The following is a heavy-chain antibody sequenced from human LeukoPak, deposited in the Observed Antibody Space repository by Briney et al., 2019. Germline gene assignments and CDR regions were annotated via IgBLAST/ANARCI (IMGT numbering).Heavy chain of an antibody. V-gene: IGHV3-53*01. CDR2: IYSGGST. CDR1: GXAVSSNY. D-gene: IGHD2-2*01. J-gene: IGHJ4*02. Sequence: GGSLRLSCTASGXAVSSNYMSWVRQAPGKGLEWVSVIYSGGSTYYADSVKGRFTISRDNSKNTVYLQMNSLRAEDTAVYYCARGPAAHFDYWGQGTLVTVSS. CDR3: ARGPAAHFDY.